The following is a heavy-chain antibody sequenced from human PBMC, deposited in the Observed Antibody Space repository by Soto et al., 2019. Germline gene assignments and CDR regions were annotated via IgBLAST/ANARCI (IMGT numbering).Heavy chain of an antibody. CDR1: GGSITTRSYY. J-gene: IGHJ5*02. Sequence: QLQLQESGPGVVNPSGTLSLTCAVSGGSITTRSYYWAWIRQPPGKGLEWIGPIYYSGRTYYNPSLTSRIPITVDTSKNRCSLGLNSVTATDTVVYYGARVSSPGHYNWFDPWGQGTLVSVSS. CDR3: ARVSSPGHYNWFDP. D-gene: IGHD6-13*01. CDR2: IYYSGRT. V-gene: IGHV4-39*01.